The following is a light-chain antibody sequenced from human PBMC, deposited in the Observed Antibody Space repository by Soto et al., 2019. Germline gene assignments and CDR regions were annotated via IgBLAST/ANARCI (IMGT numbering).Light chain of an antibody. CDR1: QGITSF. V-gene: IGKV1-9*01. J-gene: IGKJ4*01. CDR2: TAS. CDR3: QQLNSYPLT. Sequence: DIQLTQSPSFLSASVGDRVSITCRASQGITSFLAWYQQIPGKAPKLLIYTASTLQSGVPPRFNGSRSGTEFTLTLSSLQPEDFGTYYCQQLNSYPLTFGGGTRVAIK.